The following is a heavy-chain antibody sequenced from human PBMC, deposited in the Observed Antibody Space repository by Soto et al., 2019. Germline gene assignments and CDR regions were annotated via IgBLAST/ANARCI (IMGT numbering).Heavy chain of an antibody. V-gene: IGHV3-21*01. D-gene: IGHD6-13*01. CDR1: GFTFRTYG. CDR2: ISSSGSFI. Sequence: VGSLRLSCAASGFTFRTYGMNWVRRAPGGGLEWVASISSSGSFIYYADSVKGRFTISRDDAEKSLYLQMNSLRAEDTALYYCAREPEGIAAALDYWGRGTQVTVSS. J-gene: IGHJ4*02. CDR3: AREPEGIAAALDY.